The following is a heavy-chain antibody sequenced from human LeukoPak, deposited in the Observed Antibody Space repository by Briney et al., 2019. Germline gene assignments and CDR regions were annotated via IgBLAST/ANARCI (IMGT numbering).Heavy chain of an antibody. CDR1: GFTFSSYA. CDR2: ISSNGDNT. J-gene: IGHJ4*02. CDR3: ARAPREGFSGSYHDY. Sequence: TGGSLRLSCAASGFTFSSYAMSWVRQAPGKGLEYVSAISSNGDNTYYANSVKGRFTISRDNSKNTLFLQMASLRGEDTALYYCARAPREGFSGSYHDYWGQGTLVTVSS. D-gene: IGHD1-26*01. V-gene: IGHV3-64*01.